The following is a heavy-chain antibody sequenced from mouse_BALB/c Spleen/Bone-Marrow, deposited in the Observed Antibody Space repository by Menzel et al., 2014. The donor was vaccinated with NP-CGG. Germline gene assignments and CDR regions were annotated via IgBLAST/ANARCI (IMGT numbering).Heavy chain of an antibody. D-gene: IGHD2-1*01. V-gene: IGHV1S81*02. CDR1: GYTFTSYY. CDR3: SRGGNFDVMDY. CDR2: INPSNGVN. J-gene: IGHJ4*01. Sequence: QVQLQQSGVELVKPGVSVKLSCKASGYTFTSYYMYWVKQRPGQGLEWIGGINPSNGVNNFNEKFKSKASLTVDKSSSTAYMQLSSLTSEDSAVYYCSRGGNFDVMDYWGQGTSVTVSS.